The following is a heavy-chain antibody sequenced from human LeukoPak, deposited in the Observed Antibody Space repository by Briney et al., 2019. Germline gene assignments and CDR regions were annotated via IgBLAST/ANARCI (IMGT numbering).Heavy chain of an antibody. CDR2: IYNGGSI. Sequence: GGSLRLSCAASGFTVSRNYMNSVRQAPGKGLEWVSVIYNGGSIHYADSVKGRFTISSANSQTTVYLQMNSLRAEDTAVYYCILTTVTTSVEYWGEGALVTVSS. CDR3: ILTTVTTSVEY. CDR1: GFTVSRNY. J-gene: IGHJ4*02. D-gene: IGHD4-17*01. V-gene: IGHV3-53*01.